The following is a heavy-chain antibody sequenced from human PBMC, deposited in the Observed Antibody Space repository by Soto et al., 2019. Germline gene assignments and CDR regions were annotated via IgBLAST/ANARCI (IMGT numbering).Heavy chain of an antibody. Sequence: PSETLSLTCTVSGGSISSYYWSWIRQPPGKGLEWIGYIYYSGSTNYNPSLKSRVTISVDTSKNQFSLKLSSVTAADTAVYYSARGAYSDFCRGPYNWFDTWGQGTLVTVSS. D-gene: IGHD3-3*01. CDR1: GGSISSYY. CDR2: IYYSGST. CDR3: ARGAYSDFCRGPYNWFDT. V-gene: IGHV4-59*01. J-gene: IGHJ5*02.